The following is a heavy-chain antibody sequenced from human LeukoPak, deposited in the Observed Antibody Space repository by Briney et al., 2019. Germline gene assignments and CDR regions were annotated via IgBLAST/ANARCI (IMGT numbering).Heavy chain of an antibody. V-gene: IGHV1-18*01. D-gene: IGHD3-16*02. CDR3: ARDTYIRLGELSYYYCGMDV. J-gene: IGHJ6*02. CDR2: ISAYNGNT. Sequence: ASVKVSCKASGYTFTSYGISWVRQAPGQGLEWMGWISAYNGNTNYAQKLQGRVTMTTDTSTSTAYMELRSLRSDDTAVYYCARDTYIRLGELSYYYCGMDVWGQGTTVTVSS. CDR1: GYTFTSYG.